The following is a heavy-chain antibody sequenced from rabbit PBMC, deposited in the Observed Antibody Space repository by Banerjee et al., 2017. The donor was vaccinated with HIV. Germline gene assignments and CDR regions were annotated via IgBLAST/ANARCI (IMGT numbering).Heavy chain of an antibody. CDR3: ARDLAGVIGWNFGL. CDR2: IYTSSGAT. J-gene: IGHJ4*01. CDR1: GFSFSSNA. Sequence: QEQLEESGGDLVKPEGFLTLTCTASGFSFSSNAMCWVRQAPGKGPEWIGCIYTSSGATYYASWAKGRFTISKTSSTTVTLQMTSLTAADTATYFCARDLAGVIGWNFGLWGPGTLVTVS. V-gene: IGHV1S45*01. D-gene: IGHD4-1*01.